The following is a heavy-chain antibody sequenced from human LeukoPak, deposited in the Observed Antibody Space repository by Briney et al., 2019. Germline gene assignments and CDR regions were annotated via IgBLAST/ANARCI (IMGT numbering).Heavy chain of an antibody. CDR3: AKDFGAKIAAAAEEDYYYYYGMDV. CDR1: GFTFSSYA. CDR2: ISGSAGST. Sequence: GGSLRLSCAASGFTFSSYAMSWVRQAPGKGLEWVSAISGSAGSTYYADSVKGRFTISRDNSKNTLYLQMNSLRAEDTAVYYCAKDFGAKIAAAAEEDYYYYYGMDVWGQGTTVTVSS. D-gene: IGHD6-25*01. J-gene: IGHJ6*02. V-gene: IGHV3-23*01.